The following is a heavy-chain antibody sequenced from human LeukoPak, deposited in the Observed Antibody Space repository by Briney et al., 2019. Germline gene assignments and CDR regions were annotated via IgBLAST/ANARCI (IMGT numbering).Heavy chain of an antibody. J-gene: IGHJ4*02. CDR1: EFTFSSYS. Sequence: PGGSLRLSCAASEFTFSSYSMNWVRQAPGKGLEWVSYITNSGNSKSYADSVKGRFTISRDNSKNTLYLQMDSLRAEDTAIYYCAKPFSSSWYAPYDCWGQGTLVTVSS. CDR3: AKPFSSSWYAPYDC. V-gene: IGHV3-48*01. CDR2: ITNSGNSK. D-gene: IGHD6-13*01.